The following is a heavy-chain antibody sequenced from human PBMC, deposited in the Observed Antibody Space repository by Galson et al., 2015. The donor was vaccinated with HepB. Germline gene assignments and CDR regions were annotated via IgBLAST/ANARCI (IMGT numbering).Heavy chain of an antibody. V-gene: IGHV3-30-3*01. D-gene: IGHD3-16*01. CDR3: ARADRPPGGKVLEYYYYYGMDV. CDR2: ISYDGSNK. CDR1: GFTFSSYA. Sequence: SLRLSCAASGFTFSSYAMHWVRQAPGKGLEWVAVISYDGSNKYYADSVKGRFTISRDNSKNTLYLQMNSLRAEDTAVYYCARADRPPGGKVLEYYYYYGMDVWGQGTTVTVSS. J-gene: IGHJ6*02.